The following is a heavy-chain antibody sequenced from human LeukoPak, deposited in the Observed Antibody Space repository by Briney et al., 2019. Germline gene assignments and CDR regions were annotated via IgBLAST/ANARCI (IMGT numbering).Heavy chain of an antibody. CDR1: GFTFSSYSMN. CDR3: ARGSSIAAAGNNWFDP. V-gene: IGHV4-59*05. D-gene: IGHD6-13*01. J-gene: IGHJ5*02. Sequence: GSLRLSCAASGFTFSSYSMNWVRQAPGKGLEWIGSIYYSGNTYYNASLKSRVTISVDTSKNQFSLKLTSVTAADTAVYYCARGSSIAAAGNNWFDPWGQGTLVTVSS. CDR2: IYYSGNT.